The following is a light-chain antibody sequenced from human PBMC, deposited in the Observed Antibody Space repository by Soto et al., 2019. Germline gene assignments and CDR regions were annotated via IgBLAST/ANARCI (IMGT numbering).Light chain of an antibody. CDR2: AAS. J-gene: IGKJ1*01. CDR1: QGISSS. CDR3: QQIDSYPRT. Sequence: IQLTQSPSSLSASVGDRVTITCRAGQGISSSLAWYQQKPGKAPNLLISAASTLQTGVPSRFSGSGSGTDFALTISILQPEDFATYYCQQIDSYPRTFGQGTKVEIK. V-gene: IGKV1-9*01.